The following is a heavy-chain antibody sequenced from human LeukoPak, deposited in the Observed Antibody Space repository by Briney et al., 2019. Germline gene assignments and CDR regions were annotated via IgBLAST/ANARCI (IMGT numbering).Heavy chain of an antibody. CDR2: IYPGDSDT. CDR3: ARLRDYYDSSGHDFDY. D-gene: IGHD3-22*01. Sequence: GESLKISCKGSGYSFTSYWIGWVRQMPGKGLEWMGIIYPGDSDTRYSPSFQGQVTISADKSISTAYLQWSSLKASDTAVYYCARLRDYYDSSGHDFDYWGQGTLVTVSS. J-gene: IGHJ4*02. V-gene: IGHV5-51*01. CDR1: GYSFTSYW.